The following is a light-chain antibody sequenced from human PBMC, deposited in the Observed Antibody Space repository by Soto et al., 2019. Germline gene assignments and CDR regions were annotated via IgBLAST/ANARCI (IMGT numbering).Light chain of an antibody. J-gene: IGLJ3*02. CDR3: QSYDSSLSVSV. V-gene: IGLV1-40*01. CDR1: SSNIGAGYD. Sequence: QAVVTQPPSVSGAPGQRVTISCTGASSNIGAGYDVHWYQQLPGTAPKLLISDNNNRPSGVPDRFSGSKSGISASLAITGLQAEDEADYYCQSYDSSLSVSVFGGGTKVTVL. CDR2: DNN.